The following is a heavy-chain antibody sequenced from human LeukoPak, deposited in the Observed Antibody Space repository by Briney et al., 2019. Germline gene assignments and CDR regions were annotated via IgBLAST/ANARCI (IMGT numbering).Heavy chain of an antibody. CDR2: ISAYNGNT. Sequence: GSVNVSRKASGYAFTDSYIHWVRPAPGQGLEWMGWISAYNGNTNYAQKLQGRVTMTTDTSTSTAYMELKSLISEDTAVYYCARSGYSYGYSDYWGQGTLVTVSS. D-gene: IGHD5-18*01. V-gene: IGHV1-18*04. CDR3: ARSGYSYGYSDY. CDR1: GYAFTDSY. J-gene: IGHJ4*02.